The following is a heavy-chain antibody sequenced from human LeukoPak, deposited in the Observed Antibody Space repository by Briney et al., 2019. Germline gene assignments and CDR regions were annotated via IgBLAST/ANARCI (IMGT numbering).Heavy chain of an antibody. CDR3: ASWGGGSYYFDY. V-gene: IGHV4-34*01. J-gene: IGHJ4*02. Sequence: SETLSLTCAVYGGSFSGYYWSWIRQPPGKGLEWIGEINHSGSTNYNPSLKSRVSISVDTSKNQFSLKLSSVTAADTAVYYCASWGGGSYYFDYWGQGTLVTVSS. CDR1: GGSFSGYY. D-gene: IGHD1-26*01. CDR2: INHSGST.